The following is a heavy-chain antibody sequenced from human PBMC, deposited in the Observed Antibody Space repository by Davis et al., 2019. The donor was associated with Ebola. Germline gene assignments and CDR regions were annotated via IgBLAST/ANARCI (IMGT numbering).Heavy chain of an antibody. D-gene: IGHD3-3*01. CDR1: GGSISSSSYY. Sequence: GSLRLSCTVSGGSISSSSYYWGWIRQPPGKGLEWIGSIYYSGSTNYNPSLKSRVTISVDTSKNQFSLKLSSVTAADTAVYYCARGRDFWRNWGQGTLVTVSS. J-gene: IGHJ4*02. V-gene: IGHV4-39*07. CDR2: IYYSGST. CDR3: ARGRDFWRN.